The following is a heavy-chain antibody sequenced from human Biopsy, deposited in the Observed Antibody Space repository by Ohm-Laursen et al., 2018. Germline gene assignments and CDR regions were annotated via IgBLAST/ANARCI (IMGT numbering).Heavy chain of an antibody. V-gene: IGHV2-5*02. Sequence: PTQTLTLTCTFSGFSLNTGGVGVGWIRQPPGKALQWLALVYWDDDKRYSPTLKNRLTITKDTSQNQVVLTVTNMEPVDTGTYYCAHSAGSDGFNVDFDYWGQGTLVTVPS. J-gene: IGHJ4*02. CDR2: VYWDDDK. CDR1: GFSLNTGGVG. CDR3: AHSAGSDGFNVDFDY. D-gene: IGHD5-24*01.